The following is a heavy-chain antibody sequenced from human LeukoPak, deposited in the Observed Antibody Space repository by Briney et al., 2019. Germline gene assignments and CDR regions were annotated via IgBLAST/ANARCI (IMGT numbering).Heavy chain of an antibody. D-gene: IGHD6-13*01. Sequence: SGGSLRLSCAASGFTFSSYDMSWVRQAPGKGLEWVSAISGSGGSTYYADSVKGRFTISRDNSKNTLYLQMNSLRAEDTAVYYCANMGYSSSWYKDFDYWGQGTLVTVSS. CDR1: GFTFSSYD. CDR3: ANMGYSSSWYKDFDY. J-gene: IGHJ4*02. CDR2: ISGSGGST. V-gene: IGHV3-23*01.